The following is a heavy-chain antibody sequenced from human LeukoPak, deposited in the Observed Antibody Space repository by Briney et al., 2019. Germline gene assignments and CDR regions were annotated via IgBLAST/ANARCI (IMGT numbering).Heavy chain of an antibody. Sequence: GGSLRLSCAASGFTFSSYAMSWVRQAPGKGLEWVSAISGSGGSTYYADSVKGRFTISRDNSKNTLYLQMNSLRAEDTPVYYCAKVDTIFGVVISYRLFDYWGQGTLVTVSS. CDR3: AKVDTIFGVVISYRLFDY. CDR1: GFTFSSYA. V-gene: IGHV3-23*01. CDR2: ISGSGGST. D-gene: IGHD3-3*01. J-gene: IGHJ4*02.